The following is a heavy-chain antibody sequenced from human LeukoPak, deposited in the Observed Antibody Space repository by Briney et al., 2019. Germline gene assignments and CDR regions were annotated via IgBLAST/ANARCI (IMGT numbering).Heavy chain of an antibody. CDR1: GGSFSGYY. V-gene: IGHV4-34*01. CDR3: ARRPRYCTNGVCYSFDY. CDR2: INHSGST. D-gene: IGHD2-8*01. J-gene: IGHJ4*02. Sequence: SSETLSLTCAVYGGSFSGYYWSWIRQPPGKGLEWIGEINHSGSTNYNPSLKSRVTISVDTSKNQFSLKLSSVTAADTAVYYCARRPRYCTNGVCYSFDYWGQGTLVTVSS.